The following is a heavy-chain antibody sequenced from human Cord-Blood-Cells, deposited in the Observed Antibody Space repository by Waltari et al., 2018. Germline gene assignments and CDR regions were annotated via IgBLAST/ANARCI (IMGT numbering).Heavy chain of an antibody. J-gene: IGHJ5*02. CDR1: GFTFSSYS. CDR3: ARDGTPGEWELLKWFDP. Sequence: EVQLVESGGGLVKPGGSLRLSCAASGFTFSSYSMNWVRQAPGKGLEWVSSISSSSSYIYYADSVKGRFTISRDNAKNSLYLQMNSLRAEDTAVYYCARDGTPGEWELLKWFDPWGQETLVTVSS. V-gene: IGHV3-21*01. D-gene: IGHD1-26*01. CDR2: ISSSSSYI.